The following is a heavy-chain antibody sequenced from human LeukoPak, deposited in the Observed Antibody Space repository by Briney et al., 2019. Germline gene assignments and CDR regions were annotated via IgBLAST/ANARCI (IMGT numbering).Heavy chain of an antibody. CDR1: GIAFDENA. D-gene: IGHD3-3*01. J-gene: IGHJ1*01. CDR3: AKDRLSVYFQH. CDR2: ISHSGDAT. V-gene: IGHV3-23*01. Sequence: PGGSLRLSCAAFGIAFDENAMTWVRQVPGKGLEWVSTISHSGDATHYADSVKGRFTISRDNSKNTLYLQMNSLRAEDTAVYYCAKDRLSVYFQHWGQGTLVTVSS.